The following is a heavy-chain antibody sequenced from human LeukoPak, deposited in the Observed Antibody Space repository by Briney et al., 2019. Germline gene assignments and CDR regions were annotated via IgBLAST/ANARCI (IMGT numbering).Heavy chain of an antibody. V-gene: IGHV1-18*01. CDR3: ARDRGPPFMVRGVMGRSSLYYYYGMDV. CDR2: ISAYNGNT. J-gene: IGHJ6*02. D-gene: IGHD3-10*01. CDR1: GYTFTSYG. Sequence: VASVTVSCKASGYTFTSYGISWVRQAPGQGLEGMGWISAYNGNTNYAQKLQGRVTMTTDTSTSTAYMELRSLRSDDTAVYYCARDRGPPFMVRGVMGRSSLYYYYGMDVWGQGTTVTVSS.